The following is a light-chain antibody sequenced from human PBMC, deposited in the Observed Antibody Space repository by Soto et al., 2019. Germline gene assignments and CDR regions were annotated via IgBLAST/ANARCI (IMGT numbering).Light chain of an antibody. Sequence: EILLTQSPATLSLSPGEGPALSCRASSHVSTYVAWYQQKPGQAPRLLIFDASNRATGVPARFSGSGSGTDFTLTISSLEPGDSAVYYCQQRADLIVTFGGSTNVEI. CDR1: SHVSTY. J-gene: IGKJ4*01. CDR2: DAS. V-gene: IGKV3-11*01. CDR3: QQRADLIVT.